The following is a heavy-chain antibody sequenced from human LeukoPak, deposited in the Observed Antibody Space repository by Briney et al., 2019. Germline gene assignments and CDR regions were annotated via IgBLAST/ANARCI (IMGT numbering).Heavy chain of an antibody. CDR3: ARSDMVRGVSY. D-gene: IGHD3-10*01. CDR1: GGSISSGGYY. Sequence: SQTLSLTCTVSGGSISSGGYYWNWIRQPPGKGLEWIGYIYHSGSTYYNPSLKSRVTISVDRSKNQFSLKLSSVTAADTAVYYCARSDMVRGVSYWGQGTLVTVSS. CDR2: IYHSGST. J-gene: IGHJ4*02. V-gene: IGHV4-30-2*01.